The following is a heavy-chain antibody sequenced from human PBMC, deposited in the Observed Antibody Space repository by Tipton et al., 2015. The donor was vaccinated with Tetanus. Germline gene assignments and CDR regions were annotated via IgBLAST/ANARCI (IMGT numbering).Heavy chain of an antibody. V-gene: IGHV3-7*03. CDR3: ARLGRKSLGAFDV. D-gene: IGHD7-27*01. CDR1: GSTFREYW. J-gene: IGHJ3*01. CDR2: IQNDGGET. Sequence: GSLRLSCAASGSTFREYWMSWVRQAPGKGLELVANIQNDGGETYHLESVRGRFTISRDNGKNSVYLQMNSLRPEDTVVYYCARLGRKSLGAFDVGGQGTLVSVSS.